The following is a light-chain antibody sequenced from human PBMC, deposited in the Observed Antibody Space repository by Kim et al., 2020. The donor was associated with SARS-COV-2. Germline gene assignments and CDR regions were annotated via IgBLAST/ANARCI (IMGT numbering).Light chain of an antibody. CDR2: TAS. CDR3: QKYDSAPLT. Sequence: ASVGDRVTLSCRASQGISNYLAWYQQKPGRVPKLLIYTASALQSGVPSRFSGSGTGTDFTLTISSLQPEDVATYYCQKYDSAPLTFGGGTKVDIK. J-gene: IGKJ4*01. CDR1: QGISNY. V-gene: IGKV1-27*01.